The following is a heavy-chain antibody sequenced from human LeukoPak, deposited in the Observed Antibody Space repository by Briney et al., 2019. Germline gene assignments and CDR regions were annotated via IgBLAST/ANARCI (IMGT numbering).Heavy chain of an antibody. CDR2: ISGSGGST. CDR1: GFTFSTYS. D-gene: IGHD6-19*01. Sequence: GGSLTLACPASGFTFSTYSMSWDRQPPGKGLEWLSAISGSGGSTYYEDSVKGRFTISRDNSKNPLYMQMNSLRAEDTAVYYCAKWSTWGLVRRDYWGGGTLDTVSS. J-gene: IGHJ4*02. V-gene: IGHV3-23*01. CDR3: AKWSTWGLVRRDY.